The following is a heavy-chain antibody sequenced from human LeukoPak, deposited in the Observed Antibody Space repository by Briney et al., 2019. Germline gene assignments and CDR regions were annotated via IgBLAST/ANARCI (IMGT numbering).Heavy chain of an antibody. CDR2: ISSSSSTI. CDR1: GFTFSSHS. J-gene: IGHJ3*02. Sequence: PGGSLRLSCAASGFTFSSHSMNWVRQAPGKGLEWVSYISSSSSTIYYADSVKGRFTISRDNAKNSLYLQMNSLRAEDTAVYYCARDRRITMIVVGHDAFDIWGQGTMVTVSS. V-gene: IGHV3-48*01. D-gene: IGHD3-22*01. CDR3: ARDRRITMIVVGHDAFDI.